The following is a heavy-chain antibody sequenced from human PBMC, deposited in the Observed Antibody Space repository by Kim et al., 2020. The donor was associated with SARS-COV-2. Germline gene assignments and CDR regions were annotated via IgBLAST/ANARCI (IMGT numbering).Heavy chain of an antibody. D-gene: IGHD4-4*01. CDR2: MNPNSGNT. CDR3: ARIGEYSNYDGMDV. V-gene: IGHV1-8*01. J-gene: IGHJ6*02. Sequence: ASVKVSCKASGYTFTSYDINWVRQATGQGLEWMGWMNPNSGNTGYAQKFQGRVTMTRNTSISTAYMELSSLRSEDTAVYYCARIGEYSNYDGMDVWGQGTTVTVSS. CDR1: GYTFTSYD.